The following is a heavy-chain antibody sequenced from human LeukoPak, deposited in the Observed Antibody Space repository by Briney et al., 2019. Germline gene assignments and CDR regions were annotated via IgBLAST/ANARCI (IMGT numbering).Heavy chain of an antibody. D-gene: IGHD5-18*01. J-gene: IGHJ4*02. CDR2: IYYSGST. CDR3: ARDRYSYGLDY. Sequence: SQTLSLTCTVSGGSISSGGYYWSWIRQHPGKGLEWIGYIYYSGSTYYNPSLKSRVTISVDTSKNQFSLKLSSVTAADTAVYYCARDRYSYGLDYWGQGTLATVSS. V-gene: IGHV4-31*03. CDR1: GGSISSGGYY.